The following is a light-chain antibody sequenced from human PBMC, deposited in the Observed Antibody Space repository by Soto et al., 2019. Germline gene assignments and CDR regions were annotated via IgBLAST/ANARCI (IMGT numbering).Light chain of an antibody. Sequence: DIQMTQSPSTLSASVGDRVTITCRASQSISSWLAWYQQKPGKAPKLLIYAASSLEWGVPSRFSGSGSGTEFTLTISSLQPDDFATYYCQQYNSYSCTFGQGTKVEIK. CDR1: QSISSW. V-gene: IGKV1-5*01. CDR2: AAS. CDR3: QQYNSYSCT. J-gene: IGKJ1*01.